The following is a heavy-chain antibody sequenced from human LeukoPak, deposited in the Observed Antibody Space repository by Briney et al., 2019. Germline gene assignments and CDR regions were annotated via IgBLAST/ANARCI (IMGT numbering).Heavy chain of an antibody. J-gene: IGHJ4*02. Sequence: GGSLRLSCAASGFTFSSYSMNWVRQAPGKGLEWVSSISSSSSYIYYADSVKGRFTISRDNAKNSLYLQMNSLRAEDTAVYYCARERRGYCSGGSCYFTPTDYWGQGTLVTVSS. CDR1: GFTFSSYS. D-gene: IGHD2-15*01. CDR2: ISSSSSYI. V-gene: IGHV3-21*01. CDR3: ARERRGYCSGGSCYFTPTDY.